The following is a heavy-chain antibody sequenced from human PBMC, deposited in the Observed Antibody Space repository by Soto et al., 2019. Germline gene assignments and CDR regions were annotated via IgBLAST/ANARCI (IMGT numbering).Heavy chain of an antibody. D-gene: IGHD6-19*01. Sequence: ASVKVSCKASGYTFTSYAMHWVRQAPGQRLEWMGWINAGNGNTKYSQKFQGRVTITSDTSASTAYMELSSLRSEDTAVYYCARLPQYSSGWDGFDYWGQGTLVTVSS. V-gene: IGHV1-3*01. CDR1: GYTFTSYA. CDR3: ARLPQYSSGWDGFDY. CDR2: INAGNGNT. J-gene: IGHJ4*02.